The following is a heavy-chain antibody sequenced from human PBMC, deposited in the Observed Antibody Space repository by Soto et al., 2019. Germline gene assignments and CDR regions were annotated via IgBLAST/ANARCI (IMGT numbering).Heavy chain of an antibody. D-gene: IGHD3-22*01. CDR3: AKDSLSSGYYSNWFDP. Sequence: GGSLRLSCAASGFTFSSYAMSWVSQAPGKGLEWVSAISGSGGSTYYADSVKGRFTISRDNSKNTLYLQMNSLRAEDTAVYYCAKDSLSSGYYSNWFDPWGQGTLVTVSS. CDR2: ISGSGGST. CDR1: GFTFSSYA. J-gene: IGHJ5*02. V-gene: IGHV3-23*01.